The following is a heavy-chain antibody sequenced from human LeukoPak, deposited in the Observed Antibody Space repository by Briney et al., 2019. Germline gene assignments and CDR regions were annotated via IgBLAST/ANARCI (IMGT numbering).Heavy chain of an antibody. CDR3: ARDKNYRFDY. CDR1: CSTFTDNG. V-gene: IGHV1-18*01. Sequence: GASVQVSSNASCSTFTDNGISWVRQAPGEGLEWMGWISANSGKTNYAQRFQGRVTMTRETSSSTVYMELRSLRSDDTAVYFCARDKNYRFDYWGQGTLVSVTS. J-gene: IGHJ4*02. D-gene: IGHD3-16*02. CDR2: ISANSGKT.